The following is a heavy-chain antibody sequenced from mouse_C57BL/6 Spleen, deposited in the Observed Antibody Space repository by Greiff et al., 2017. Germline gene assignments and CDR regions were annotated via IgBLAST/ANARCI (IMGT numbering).Heavy chain of an antibody. CDR3: ARQGYDYDGFAY. D-gene: IGHD2-4*01. Sequence: EVKLQESGGGLVKPGGSLKLSCAASGFTFSSYTMSWVRQTPETRLEWVATISGGGGNTYYPDSVKGRFTISRDNAKNTLYLQMSSLRSEDTALYYCARQGYDYDGFAYWGQGTLVTVSA. J-gene: IGHJ3*01. CDR1: GFTFSSYT. CDR2: ISGGGGNT. V-gene: IGHV5-9*01.